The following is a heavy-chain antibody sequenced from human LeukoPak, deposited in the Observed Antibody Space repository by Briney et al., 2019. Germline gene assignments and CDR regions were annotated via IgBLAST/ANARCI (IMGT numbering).Heavy chain of an antibody. CDR2: INSDGSST. CDR1: GFTFSSYW. Sequence: PGGSLRLSCAASGFTFSSYWMHWVRQAPGKGLVWVSRINSDGSSTSYADSVKGRFTISRDNAKNTLYLQMNSLRAEDAAVYYCARGVFSDYYGSGSYGIYYYYYMDVWGKGTTVTVSS. V-gene: IGHV3-74*01. J-gene: IGHJ6*03. D-gene: IGHD3-10*01. CDR3: ARGVFSDYYGSGSYGIYYYYYMDV.